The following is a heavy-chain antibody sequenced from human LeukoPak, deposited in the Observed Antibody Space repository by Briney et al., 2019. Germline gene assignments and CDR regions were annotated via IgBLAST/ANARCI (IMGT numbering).Heavy chain of an antibody. Sequence: GGSLRLSCAASGFTFSSYSMNWVRQAPGKGLEWVSYISSSSSTIYYADSVKGRFTISRDNAKNSLYLQMNSLRAEDTAVYYCARDWYYVDYWGQGTLVTVSS. J-gene: IGHJ4*02. V-gene: IGHV3-48*01. CDR1: GFTFSSYS. CDR3: ARDWYYVDY. CDR2: ISSSSSTI.